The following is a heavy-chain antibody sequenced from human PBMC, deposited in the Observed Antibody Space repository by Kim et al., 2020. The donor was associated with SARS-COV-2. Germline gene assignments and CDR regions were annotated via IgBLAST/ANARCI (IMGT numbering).Heavy chain of an antibody. Sequence: SETLSLTCAVYGGSFSGYYWSWIRQPPGKGLEWIGEINHSGSTNYNPSLKSRVTISVDTSKNQFSLKLSSVTAADTAVYYCARGPGNTKAFDIWGQGTMV. CDR1: GGSFSGYY. V-gene: IGHV4-34*01. CDR3: ARGPGNTKAFDI. CDR2: INHSGST. J-gene: IGHJ3*02. D-gene: IGHD1-1*01.